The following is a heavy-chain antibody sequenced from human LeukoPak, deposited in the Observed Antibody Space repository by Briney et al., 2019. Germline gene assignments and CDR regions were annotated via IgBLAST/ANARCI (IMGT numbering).Heavy chain of an antibody. CDR2: IYHSGST. V-gene: IGHV4-59*12. D-gene: IGHD3-9*01. CDR3: ARNRGYDILTGYYDH. CDR1: GGSISSYY. J-gene: IGHJ4*02. Sequence: SETLSLTCTVSGGSISSYYWSWIRQPPGKGLEWIGEIYHSGSTNYNPSLKSRVTISVDKSKNQFSLKLSSVTAADTAVYYCARNRGYDILTGYYDHWGQGTLVTVSS.